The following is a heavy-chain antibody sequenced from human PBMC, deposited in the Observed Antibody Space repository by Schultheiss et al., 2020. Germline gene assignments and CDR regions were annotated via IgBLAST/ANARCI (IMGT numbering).Heavy chain of an antibody. CDR2: IYYSGST. Sequence: SQTLSLTCTVSGGSISSSSYYWGWIRQPPGKGLEWIGSIYYSGSTYYNPSLKSRVTISVDTSKNQFSLKLSSVTAADTAVYYCARRRRNTGFGEQTEFDYWGQGTLVTVSS. CDR1: GGSISSSSYY. J-gene: IGHJ4*02. D-gene: IGHD3-10*01. V-gene: IGHV4-39*01. CDR3: ARRRRNTGFGEQTEFDY.